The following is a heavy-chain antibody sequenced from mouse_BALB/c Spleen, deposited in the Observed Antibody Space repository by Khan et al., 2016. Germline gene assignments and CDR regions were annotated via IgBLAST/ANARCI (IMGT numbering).Heavy chain of an antibody. CDR2: INPSNGGT. CDR3: TRGDYCSSRWFAY. V-gene: IGHV1S81*02. D-gene: IGHD1-1*01. Sequence: QVQLQQPGAELVKPGASVKLSCKASGYTFTSYYMYWVKQRPGQGLEWIGGINPSNGGTNFNEKFKSKATLTVDKSSSTAYMQLSSLTSEDSVVYYCTRGDYCSSRWFAYWGQGTLVTVSA. CDR1: GYTFTSYY. J-gene: IGHJ3*01.